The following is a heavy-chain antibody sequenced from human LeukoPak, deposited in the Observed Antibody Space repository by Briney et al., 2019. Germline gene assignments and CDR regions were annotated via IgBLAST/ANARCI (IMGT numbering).Heavy chain of an antibody. CDR1: GYTFTSYG. CDR2: ISAYNGNT. CDR3: ARGGSSGYYFDY. J-gene: IGHJ4*02. D-gene: IGHD3-22*01. Sequence: ASVKVSCKASGYTFTSYGISWVRQAPGQGLEWMGWISAYNGNTNYAQKFQGRVTITADESTSTAYMELSSLRSEDTAVYYCARGGSSGYYFDYWGQGTLVTVSS. V-gene: IGHV1-18*01.